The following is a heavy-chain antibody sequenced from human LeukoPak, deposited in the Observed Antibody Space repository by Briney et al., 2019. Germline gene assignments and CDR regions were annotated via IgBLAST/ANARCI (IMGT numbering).Heavy chain of an antibody. D-gene: IGHD6-13*01. CDR3: AIPRIAAAGTGFDY. CDR1: GYTFTGYY. V-gene: IGHV1-2*06. CDR2: INPNSGGT. Sequence: ASVKVSCKASGYTFTGYYMHWVRQAPGQGLEWMGRINPNSGGTNYAQKFQGRVTMTRDTSISTAYMELSRLRSDDTAVYYCAIPRIAAAGTGFDYWGQGTLVTVPS. J-gene: IGHJ4*02.